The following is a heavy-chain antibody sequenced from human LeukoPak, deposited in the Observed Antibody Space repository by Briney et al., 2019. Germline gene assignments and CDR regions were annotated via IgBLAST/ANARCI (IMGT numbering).Heavy chain of an antibody. Sequence: SETLSLTCTVSGGSTSSGDYYWSWIRQPPGKGLEWIGYIYSSGSTNYNPSLKSRVTIFVDTSKNQFSLKLSSVTAADTAVYYCARRSSTWSFDYWGQGTLVTVSS. V-gene: IGHV4-30-4*08. D-gene: IGHD6-13*01. CDR2: IYSSGST. CDR1: GGSTSSGDYY. J-gene: IGHJ4*02. CDR3: ARRSSTWSFDY.